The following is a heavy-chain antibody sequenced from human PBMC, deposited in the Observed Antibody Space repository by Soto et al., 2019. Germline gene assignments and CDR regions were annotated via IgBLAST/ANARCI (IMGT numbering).Heavy chain of an antibody. CDR3: ARDLPTGTPPPYFDY. J-gene: IGHJ4*02. V-gene: IGHV3-11*04. Sequence: GGSLSLSCAACGFTFSDYYMSWIRQAPGKGLEWVSYISSRSSTIFYADSVKGRFTISRDNAKNMLYLQMNSLRAEDTAVYYCARDLPTGTPPPYFDYWGQGILVTVSS. CDR1: GFTFSDYY. CDR2: ISSRSSTI. D-gene: IGHD1-1*01.